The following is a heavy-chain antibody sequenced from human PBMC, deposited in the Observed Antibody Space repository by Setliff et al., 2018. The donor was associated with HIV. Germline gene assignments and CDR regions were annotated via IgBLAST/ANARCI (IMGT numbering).Heavy chain of an antibody. V-gene: IGHV4-39*01. Sequence: LSETLSLTCNVSDGSISSSSYYWAWIRQPPGKGLEWIGTIYYSGNTYYRPSLKSRVTVSIDTSKNQFSLRLNSVTAADTAVYYCARQSGYTRGWDIFGLVAGSFDIWGQGTMVTVSS. J-gene: IGHJ3*02. CDR2: IYYSGNT. CDR3: ARQSGYTRGWDIFGLVAGSFDI. CDR1: DGSISSSSYY. D-gene: IGHD3-3*01.